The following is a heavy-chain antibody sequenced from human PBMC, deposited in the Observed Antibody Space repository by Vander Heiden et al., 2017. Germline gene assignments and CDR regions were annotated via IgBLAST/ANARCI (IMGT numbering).Heavy chain of an antibody. CDR2: IIPIFGTT. V-gene: IGHV1-69*06. J-gene: IGHJ4*02. Sequence: QVQLVQSGAEVKKPGSSVKVSCKASGGTFYIYAITWVRQAPGQGLEWMGGIIPIFGTTNYAQKFQGRVTITADKSTSTAYMELSNLRSEDTAVYYCARGRSSSYYYFDYWGQGTLVTVSS. CDR1: GGTFYIYA. D-gene: IGHD6-13*01. CDR3: ARGRSSSYYYFDY.